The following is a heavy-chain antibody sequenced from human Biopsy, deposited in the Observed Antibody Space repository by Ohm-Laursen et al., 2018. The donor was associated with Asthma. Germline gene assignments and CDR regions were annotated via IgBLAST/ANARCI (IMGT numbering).Heavy chain of an antibody. Sequence: SLRLSCAASGFTFSSYPMNWVRQAPGKGLEWLSYINSSSIIYYADPVKGRFTTSRDNAKNSLFLQMNSLRDEDTAVYYCARGYCRDDACYSPPDYWGQGTLVTVSS. CDR1: GFTFSSYP. J-gene: IGHJ4*02. D-gene: IGHD2-15*01. V-gene: IGHV3-48*02. CDR3: ARGYCRDDACYSPPDY. CDR2: INSSSII.